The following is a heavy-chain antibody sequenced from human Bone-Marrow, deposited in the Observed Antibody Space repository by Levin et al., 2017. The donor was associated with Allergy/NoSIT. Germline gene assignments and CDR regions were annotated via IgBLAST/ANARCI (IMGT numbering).Heavy chain of an antibody. J-gene: IGHJ4*02. CDR3: ALTRYNDSVEYHLYFDS. Sequence: SGPTLVKPTQTLTLTCSFSGFSLTGPAVGVGWIRQSPGKALEWLALVYGDDDKRYSPPLKSRVTITKDTSKDQVVLKMTDMDPVDTATYYCALTRYNDSVEYHLYFDSWGPGTLVTVSS. CDR2: VYGDDDK. CDR1: GFSLTGPAVG. V-gene: IGHV2-5*02. D-gene: IGHD2/OR15-2a*01.